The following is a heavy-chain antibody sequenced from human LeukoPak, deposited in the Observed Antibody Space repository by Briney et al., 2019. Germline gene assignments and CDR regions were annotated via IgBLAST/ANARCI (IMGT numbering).Heavy chain of an antibody. Sequence: PGGSLRLSCAASGFTFSRYWMTWVRQAPGKGLEWVANLNQDGTEKFDVDSVKGRLTISRDNPKNSLYLQMNSLRAEDTAVYFCARIGYSSSSLDYWGQGTLVTVSS. D-gene: IGHD6-6*01. CDR3: ARIGYSSSSLDY. CDR1: GFTFSRYW. V-gene: IGHV3-7*01. J-gene: IGHJ4*02. CDR2: LNQDGTEK.